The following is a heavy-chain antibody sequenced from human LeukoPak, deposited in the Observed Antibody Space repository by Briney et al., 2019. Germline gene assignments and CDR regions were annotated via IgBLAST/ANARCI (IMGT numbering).Heavy chain of an antibody. CDR3: ARDVSSYYYYYMDV. Sequence: GGSLRLSCAASGFTVSSNYLSWVRQAPGKGLEWVSVIYSGGSTYYADSVKGRFTISRDNSKNTLYLQMNSLRAEDTAVYYCARDVSSYYYYYMDVWGKGTTVTVSS. CDR2: IYSGGST. D-gene: IGHD2/OR15-2a*01. V-gene: IGHV3-53*01. CDR1: GFTVSSNY. J-gene: IGHJ6*03.